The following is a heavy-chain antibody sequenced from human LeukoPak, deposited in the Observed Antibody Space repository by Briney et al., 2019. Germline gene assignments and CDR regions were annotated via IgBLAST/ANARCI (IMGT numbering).Heavy chain of an antibody. CDR1: GFTFSSYA. CDR3: AKDAPIFGVVNYYFDY. J-gene: IGHJ4*02. CDR2: ISGSGGST. V-gene: IGHV3-23*01. Sequence: GGSLRLSCAASGFTFSSYAMSWVRQAPGKGLEWVSAISGSGGSTYYADSVKGRFTISRDNSKNTLYLQMSSLRAEDTAVYYCAKDAPIFGVVNYYFDYWGQGTLVTVSS. D-gene: IGHD3-3*01.